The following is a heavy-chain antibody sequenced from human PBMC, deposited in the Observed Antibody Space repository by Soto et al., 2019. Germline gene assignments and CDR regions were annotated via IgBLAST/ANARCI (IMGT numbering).Heavy chain of an antibody. J-gene: IGHJ4*02. CDR3: ATQIDTVMVFRD. CDR1: DKTFLSYG. V-gene: IGHV1-18*01. CDR2: ISPYNGNT. Sequence: QVQLVQSGAEVKKPGASVKVSCKASDKTFLSYGISWVRQGPGPGLEWMGWISPYNGNTNYAQKFQGRVTMTTDTSTSTAYMELRSLRSDDTAVYYCATQIDTVMVFRDWGQGTLVTVSS. D-gene: IGHD5-18*01.